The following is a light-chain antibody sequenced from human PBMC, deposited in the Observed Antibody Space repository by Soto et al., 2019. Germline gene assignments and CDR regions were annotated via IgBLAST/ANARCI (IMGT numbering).Light chain of an antibody. CDR3: QQYNNLHQ. Sequence: EIVMTQSPATLSVSPGERATLSCRASQSVSSNLAWYQQKPGQAPRLLIYGASTRATGIPTRFSGSGSGTGFTVTSSRQQSEGFAVYYCQQYNNLHQFGQGTKVEIK. J-gene: IGKJ1*01. CDR2: GAS. CDR1: QSVSSN. V-gene: IGKV3-15*01.